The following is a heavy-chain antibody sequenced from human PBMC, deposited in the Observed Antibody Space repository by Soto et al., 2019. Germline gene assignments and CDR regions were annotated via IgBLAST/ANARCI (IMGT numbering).Heavy chain of an antibody. V-gene: IGHV4-4*07. CDR1: GGSINSYY. Sequence: NPSETLSLTCTVSGGSINSYYWTWIRQPAGKGLEWIGLIDTSGTTNYNPSLKSRVTMSVDTSKNQFSLKLTSVTAADTAVYYCARGARIAAHNWGQGTLVTVSS. D-gene: IGHD6-13*01. J-gene: IGHJ4*02. CDR3: ARGARIAAHN. CDR2: IDTSGTT.